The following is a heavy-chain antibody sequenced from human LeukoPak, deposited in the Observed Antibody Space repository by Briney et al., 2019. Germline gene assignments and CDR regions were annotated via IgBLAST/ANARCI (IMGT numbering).Heavy chain of an antibody. V-gene: IGHV4-30-4*08. CDR1: GGSISSGSYY. Sequence: PSQTLSLTCTVSGGSISSGSYYWSWIRQPPGKGLEWIGYIYYSGSTYYNPSLKSRVTTSVDTSKNQFSLKLSSVTAADTAVYYCARAWTTVTTVDYWGQGTLVTVSS. CDR3: ARAWTTVTTVDY. D-gene: IGHD4-17*01. CDR2: IYYSGST. J-gene: IGHJ4*02.